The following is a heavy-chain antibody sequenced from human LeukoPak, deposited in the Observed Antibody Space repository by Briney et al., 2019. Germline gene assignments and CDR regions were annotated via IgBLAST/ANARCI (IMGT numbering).Heavy chain of an antibody. CDR3: ATSSGYSSSWFLGY. D-gene: IGHD6-13*01. CDR2: FDPEDGET. J-gene: IGHJ4*02. CDR1: GYTLTELS. Sequence: ASVKVSCKVSGYTLTELSMHWVRQAPGKGLEWMGGFDPEDGETIYAQKFQGRVTMTEDTSTDTAYMELSSLRSEDTAVYYCATSSGYSSSWFLGYWGQGALVTVSS. V-gene: IGHV1-24*01.